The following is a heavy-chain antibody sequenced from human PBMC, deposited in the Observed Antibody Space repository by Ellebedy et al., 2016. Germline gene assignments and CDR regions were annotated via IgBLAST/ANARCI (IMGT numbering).Heavy chain of an antibody. CDR3: ARFRTFFADV. D-gene: IGHD1-14*01. Sequence: SETLSLXXTVSGGSISSGGYYWSWIRQHPGKGLEWIGYIYYSGSTYYNPSLKSRVTISVDTSKNQFSLKLSSVTAADTAVYCCARFRTFFADVWGKGTTVTVSS. V-gene: IGHV4-31*03. CDR1: GGSISSGGYY. J-gene: IGHJ6*04. CDR2: IYYSGST.